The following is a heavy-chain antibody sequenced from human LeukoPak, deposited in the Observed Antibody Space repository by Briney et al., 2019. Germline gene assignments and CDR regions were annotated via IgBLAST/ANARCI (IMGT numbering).Heavy chain of an antibody. D-gene: IGHD2-8*01. CDR1: GFTFSSYS. J-gene: IGHJ5*02. CDR3: ARGRQMVYAMPELDWLDP. Sequence: GGSLRLSCAASGFTFSSYSMNWVRQSPGKGLEWLSSISSSSSYIYYADSVKGRFTISRDKAKGSLYLQMNRMRGEDTAVYYCARGRQMVYAMPELDWLDPWGEGNLVTVSS. V-gene: IGHV3-21*01. CDR2: ISSSSSYI.